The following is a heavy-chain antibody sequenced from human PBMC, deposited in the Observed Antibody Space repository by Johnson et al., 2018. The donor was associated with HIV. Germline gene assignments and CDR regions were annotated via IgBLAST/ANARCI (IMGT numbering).Heavy chain of an antibody. CDR2: ISNSGTTI. D-gene: IGHD3-22*01. CDR3: ARKGSSGFGGIDAFDI. Sequence: VQLVESGGGLFQPGGSLRLSCAASGFTFSSYWMSWVRQAPEKGLEWVSYISNSGTTIYYAASVKGRFTISRDNAKKSLYLQMNSLRVEDTAVYYCARKGSSGFGGIDAFDIWGQGTMVTVSS. V-gene: IGHV3-48*04. CDR1: GFTFSSYW. J-gene: IGHJ3*02.